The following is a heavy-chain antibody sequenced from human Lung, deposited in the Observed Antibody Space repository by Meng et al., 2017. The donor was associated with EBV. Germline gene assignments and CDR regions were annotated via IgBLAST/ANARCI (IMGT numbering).Heavy chain of an antibody. CDR3: ARGRRNEPLFDY. CDR2: LIAVFDKT. D-gene: IGHD1-14*01. V-gene: IGHV1-69*13. Sequence: VQLVQSGAAVKKPGSSVKGACKTSGDSFSTQTFSWVRQAPGQGLEWMGGLIAVFDKTKAAPRFQDRVTFTADESTSTAYMELSSLTFDDTAVYFRARGRRNEPLFDYWGQGTLVTVSS. CDR1: GDSFSTQT. J-gene: IGHJ4*02.